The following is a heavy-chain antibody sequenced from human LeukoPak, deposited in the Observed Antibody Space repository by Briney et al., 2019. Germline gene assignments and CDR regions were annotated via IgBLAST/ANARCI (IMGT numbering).Heavy chain of an antibody. CDR3: AKTNGYYDL. J-gene: IGHJ4*02. CDR2: ISGSGDKT. Sequence: GGSLRLSCAASGFAFSSNGMSWVRKAPGKGLEWVSSISGSGDKTYYADSVKGRFTTSRDNSKGTMYLQMTSLRAEDTAVYHCAKTNGYYDLWGQGTLVIVSS. V-gene: IGHV3-23*01. CDR1: GFAFSSNG. D-gene: IGHD3-22*01.